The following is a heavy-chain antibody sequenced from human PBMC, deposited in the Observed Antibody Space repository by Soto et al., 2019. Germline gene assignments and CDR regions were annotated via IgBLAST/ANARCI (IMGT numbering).Heavy chain of an antibody. J-gene: IGHJ4*02. CDR1: GYTFTSYG. V-gene: IGHV1-18*04. CDR2: ISAYNGNT. D-gene: IGHD3-10*01. CDR3: ARDPSPYYYGSGSYYPYYFDY. Sequence: QVQLVQSGAEVKKPGASVKVSCKASGYTFTSYGISWVRQAPGQGLEWMGWISAYNGNTNYAQKLQGRVTMTTDTSTSTAYMELRSLRSDGTAVYYCARDPSPYYYGSGSYYPYYFDYWGQGTLVTVSS.